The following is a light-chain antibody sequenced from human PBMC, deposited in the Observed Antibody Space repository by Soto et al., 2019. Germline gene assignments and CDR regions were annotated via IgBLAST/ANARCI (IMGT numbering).Light chain of an antibody. CDR3: STWDDSLSGVV. CDR1: SSNIGSNY. J-gene: IGLJ2*01. V-gene: IGLV1-47*01. Sequence: QSVLTQPPSASRTPGQRVTISCSGTSSNIGSNYVYWYQQLPGTAPKLLIFSNNQRPSGVPDRFSASKSGTSASLAISGLRSEDEADYYCSTWDDSLSGVVFGGGTQLTVL. CDR2: SNN.